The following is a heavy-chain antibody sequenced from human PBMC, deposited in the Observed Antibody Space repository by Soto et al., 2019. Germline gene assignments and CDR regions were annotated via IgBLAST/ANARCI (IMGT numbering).Heavy chain of an antibody. CDR1: GFPFSDYY. V-gene: IGHV3-11*01. CDR3: ARVSPPLDY. CDR2: IRTSGSTI. J-gene: IGHJ4*02. Sequence: QVQLVESGGGLVKPGGALRLSCAASGFPFSDYYRSWIRQAPGKGVEWVSNIRTSGSTINYADSVKGRFTISRDNAKNSLYLQMNSLRAEDTAVYYCARVSPPLDYWGQGTLVTVSS.